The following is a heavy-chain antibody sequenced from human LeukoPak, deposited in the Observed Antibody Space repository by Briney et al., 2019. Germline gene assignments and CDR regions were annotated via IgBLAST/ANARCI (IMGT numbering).Heavy chain of an antibody. CDR1: GFTSSGSA. J-gene: IGHJ4*02. V-gene: IGHV3-73*01. CDR3: TSLYSSAWS. CDR2: IRSKANNYAT. D-gene: IGHD6-19*01. Sequence: GGSLRLSCAASGFTSSGSAMHWVRQASGKGLERVGRIRSKANNYATAYAASVKGRFTISRDDSKNTAYLQMNSLKTEDTAVYYCTSLYSSAWSGGQGTLVTVSS.